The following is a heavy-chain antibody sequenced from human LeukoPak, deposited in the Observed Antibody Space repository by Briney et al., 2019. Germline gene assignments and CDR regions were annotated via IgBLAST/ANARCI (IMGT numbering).Heavy chain of an antibody. CDR2: ISSSGSTI. Sequence: GGSLSLSCAASGFTCSSYEMNWVRQAQGKELKWVSYISSSGSTIYYADSVKGRFTISRDNAKNSMYLQMNSLRAEATAVYYCARDRTYLDYWGQGTLVTVSS. J-gene: IGHJ4*02. CDR3: ARDRTYLDY. CDR1: GFTCSSYE. V-gene: IGHV3-48*03.